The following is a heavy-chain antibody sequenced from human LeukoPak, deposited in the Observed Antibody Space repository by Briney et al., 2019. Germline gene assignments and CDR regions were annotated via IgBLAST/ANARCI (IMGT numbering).Heavy chain of an antibody. J-gene: IGHJ6*02. D-gene: IGHD1-1*01. CDR3: ARGGRAELVNDSYQGIYYYYGMDV. V-gene: IGHV1-2*04. CDR1: GYTFTGYY. Sequence: ASVKVSCKASGYTFTGYYMHWVRQAPGQGLEWMGWINPNSGGTNYAQKFQGWVTMTRDTSISTAYMELSRLRSDDTAMYYCARGGRAELVNDSYQGIYYYYGMDVWGQGTTVTVSS. CDR2: INPNSGGT.